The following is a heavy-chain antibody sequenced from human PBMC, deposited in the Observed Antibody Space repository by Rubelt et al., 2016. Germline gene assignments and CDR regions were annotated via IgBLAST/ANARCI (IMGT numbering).Heavy chain of an antibody. V-gene: IGHV4-39*07. D-gene: IGHD7-27*01. CDR1: GGSISSSSYY. CDR3: ARGQLGSAFDY. J-gene: IGHJ4*02. CDR2: IYYSGST. Sequence: QLQLQESGPGLVKPSETLSLTCTVSGGSISSSSYYWGWIRQPPGKGLEWIGSIYYSGSTYYNPSLKSRGTIAVDTSKNQFSLKLSSVTAADTAVYYCARGQLGSAFDYWGQGTLVTVSS.